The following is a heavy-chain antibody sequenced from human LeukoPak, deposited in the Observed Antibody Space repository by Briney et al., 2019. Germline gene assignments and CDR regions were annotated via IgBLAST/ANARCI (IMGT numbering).Heavy chain of an antibody. J-gene: IGHJ5*02. V-gene: IGHV1-8*01. CDR2: MNPNSGNT. Sequence: SVKVSCKASGYTFTSYDINWVRQATGQGLEGMGWMNPNSGNTGYAQKFQGRVTMTRNTSISTAYIELSSLRSEDTAVYYCARGYDSSGYYYVVNWFDPWGQGTLVTVSS. CDR1: GYTFTSYD. D-gene: IGHD3-22*01. CDR3: ARGYDSSGYYYVVNWFDP.